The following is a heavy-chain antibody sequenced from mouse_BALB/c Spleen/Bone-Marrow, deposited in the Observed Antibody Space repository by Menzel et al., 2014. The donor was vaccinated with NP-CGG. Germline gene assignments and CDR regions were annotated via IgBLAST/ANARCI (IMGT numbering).Heavy chain of an antibody. D-gene: IGHD2-3*01. CDR3: SRVVPYDYFDY. Sequence: EVKVVESGAELVKPGASVKLSCTASGFNIKDTYMHWVKQRPEQGLEWIGRIDPANGNTKYDPKFQGKATITADTSSNTAYLLLSSLTSEDTAVYYCSRVVPYDYFDYWGQGTTLTVSS. V-gene: IGHV14-3*02. CDR1: GFNIKDTY. J-gene: IGHJ2*01. CDR2: IDPANGNT.